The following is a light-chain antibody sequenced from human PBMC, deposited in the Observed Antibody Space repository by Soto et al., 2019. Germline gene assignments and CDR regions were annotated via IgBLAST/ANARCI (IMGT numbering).Light chain of an antibody. CDR2: DVI. Sequence: QSVLTQPASVSGSPGQSITISCTGTSSDVGGYNYVSWYQQHPGKAPKLMIYDVIKRPSGVPDRFSGSKSGNSASLTISGLQAEDEADYFCCSYAGSYTYVFGTGTKVTVL. CDR3: CSYAGSYTYV. CDR1: SSDVGGYNY. V-gene: IGLV2-11*01. J-gene: IGLJ1*01.